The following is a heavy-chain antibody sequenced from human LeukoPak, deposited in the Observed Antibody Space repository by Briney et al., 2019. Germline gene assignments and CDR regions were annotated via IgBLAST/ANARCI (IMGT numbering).Heavy chain of an antibody. Sequence: SGTLSLTCTVSGGSISSSSYYWGWIRQPPGKGLKWIGSIYYSGSTYYNPSLKSRVTISVDTSKNQFSLKLSSVTAADTAVYYCARYDSGEFDYWGQGTLVIVSS. D-gene: IGHD3-10*01. J-gene: IGHJ4*02. CDR3: ARYDSGEFDY. V-gene: IGHV4-39*01. CDR2: IYYSGST. CDR1: GGSISSSSYY.